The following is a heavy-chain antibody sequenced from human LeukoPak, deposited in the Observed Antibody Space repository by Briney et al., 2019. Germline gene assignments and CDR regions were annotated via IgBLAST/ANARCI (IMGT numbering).Heavy chain of an antibody. D-gene: IGHD2-2*01. CDR1: GGSISSYY. J-gene: IGHJ4*02. CDR3: AKHRRTSSTSPYDH. CDR2: FYDTGNT. V-gene: IGHV4-59*08. Sequence: PSETLSLTCTVSGGSISSYYWSWIRQSPGKGLEWIGYFYDTGNTNNNPSLKSRVTMSVDTSRNEFSLKLTSVTAADTAMYYCAKHRRTSSTSPYDHWGQGTLVTVSS.